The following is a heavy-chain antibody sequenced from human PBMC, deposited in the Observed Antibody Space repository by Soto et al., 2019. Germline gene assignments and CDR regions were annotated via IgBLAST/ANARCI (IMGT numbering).Heavy chain of an antibody. CDR1: GCSISSYY. D-gene: IGHD3-22*01. J-gene: IGHJ6*02. V-gene: IGHV4-59*01. CDR3: ARDTYYYDSSGYYYEGMDV. Sequence: SETLSLTCTVSGCSISSYYWSWIRQPPGKGLEWIGYIYYSGSTNYNPSLKSRVTISVDTSKNQFSLKLSSVTAADTAVYYCARDTYYYDSSGYYYEGMDVWGQGTTVTVSS. CDR2: IYYSGST.